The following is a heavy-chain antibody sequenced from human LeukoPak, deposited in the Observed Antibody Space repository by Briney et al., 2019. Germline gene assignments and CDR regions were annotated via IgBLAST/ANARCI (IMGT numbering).Heavy chain of an antibody. V-gene: IGHV3-21*01. CDR1: GFTFSSYS. CDR2: ISSSSSYI. Sequence: GGSLRLSCAAPGFTFSSYSMNWVRQAPGKGLEWVSSISSSSSYIYYADSVKGRFTISRDNAKNSLYLQMNSLRAEDTAVYYCARDRTVAIDYWGQGTLVTVSS. D-gene: IGHD2-15*01. CDR3: ARDRTVAIDY. J-gene: IGHJ4*02.